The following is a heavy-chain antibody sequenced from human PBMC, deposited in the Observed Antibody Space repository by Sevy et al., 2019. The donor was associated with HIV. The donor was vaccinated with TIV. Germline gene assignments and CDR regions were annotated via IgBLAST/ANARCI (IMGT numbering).Heavy chain of an antibody. D-gene: IGHD2-8*02. Sequence: ASVKVSCKASGYTFTSYYMHWVRQAPGQGLEWMGIINPSGGSTNYAQKFQGRVTMTRDTSTSTVYMELSSLRSEDTAVYYCASATGGNPCTGVVCYTAAPLIDYWGQGTLVTVSS. V-gene: IGHV1-46*03. CDR2: INPSGGST. J-gene: IGHJ4*02. CDR1: GYTFTSYY. CDR3: ASATGGNPCTGVVCYTAAPLIDY.